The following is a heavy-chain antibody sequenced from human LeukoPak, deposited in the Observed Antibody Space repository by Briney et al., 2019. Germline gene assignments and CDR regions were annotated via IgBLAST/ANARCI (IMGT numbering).Heavy chain of an antibody. Sequence: SETLSLTCTVSGGSFSNYYWSWIRQPPGKGLEWIGHIYDSGSTTYNPSLKSRVTISVDTSKNQFSLKLSSVTAADTAVYYCARGRIGGPKAPFDYWGQGTLVTVSS. CDR3: ARGRIGGPKAPFDY. CDR1: GGSFSNYY. CDR2: IYDSGST. D-gene: IGHD3-16*01. J-gene: IGHJ4*02. V-gene: IGHV4-59*01.